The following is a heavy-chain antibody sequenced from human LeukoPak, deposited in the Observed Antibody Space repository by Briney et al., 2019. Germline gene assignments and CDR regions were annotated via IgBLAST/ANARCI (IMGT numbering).Heavy chain of an antibody. Sequence: GGSLRLSCAASGFTFSNYSMSWIRQAPEKGLEWGSYISTNSSYTNYADSGKGRFTISRDNAKNSLSLQMNSLRAEDTAVYYCAREGVVPAAMSGDHYYYGMDVWGQGTTVTVSS. CDR2: ISTNSSYT. J-gene: IGHJ6*02. D-gene: IGHD2-2*01. CDR1: GFTFSNYS. V-gene: IGHV3-11*06. CDR3: AREGVVPAAMSGDHYYYGMDV.